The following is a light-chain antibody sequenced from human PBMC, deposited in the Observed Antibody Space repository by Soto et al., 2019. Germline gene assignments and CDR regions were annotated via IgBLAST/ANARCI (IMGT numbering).Light chain of an antibody. CDR3: QQYGSSPWT. J-gene: IGKJ1*01. V-gene: IGKV3-20*01. CDR2: GAS. CDR1: QSVAGK. Sequence: EIVMTQSPATLSVSPGESVTFSCRASQSVAGKLAWYQHKPGQTPRLLVYGASSRATGIPDRFSGSGSGTDFTLTISRLEPEDFAVYYCQQYGSSPWTFGQGTKVDIK.